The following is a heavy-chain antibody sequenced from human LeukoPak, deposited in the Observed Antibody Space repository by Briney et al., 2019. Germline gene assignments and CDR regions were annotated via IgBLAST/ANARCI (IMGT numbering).Heavy chain of an antibody. CDR1: GYTFTSYD. J-gene: IGHJ4*02. CDR3: ARVAKAEANDY. Sequence: GASVKVSCKASGYTFTSYDINWVRQATGQGLEWMGWMNSNSGNTGYAQKFQGRVTMTRNTSISTAYMELSSLRSEDTAVYYCARVAKAEANDYWGQGTLVAVSS. CDR2: MNSNSGNT. V-gene: IGHV1-8*01.